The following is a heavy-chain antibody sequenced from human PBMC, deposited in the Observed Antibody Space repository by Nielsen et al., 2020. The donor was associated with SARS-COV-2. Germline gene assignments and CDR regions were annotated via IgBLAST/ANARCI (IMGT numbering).Heavy chain of an antibody. D-gene: IGHD6-19*01. V-gene: IGHV3-23*01. CDR3: AKRSGYTSGWYGDY. CDR2: INSST. J-gene: IGHJ4*02. CDR1: GFTISTYG. Sequence: GESLKISCVVSGFTISTYGMSWVRQAPGKGLEWVSAINSSTYYADSVKGRFTVSRDNSKNTLYLQMNSLRAEDTAVYYCAKRSGYTSGWYGDYWGQGTLVTVSS.